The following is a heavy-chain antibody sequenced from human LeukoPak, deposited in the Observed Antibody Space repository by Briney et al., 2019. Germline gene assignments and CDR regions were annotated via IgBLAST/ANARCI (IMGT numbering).Heavy chain of an antibody. D-gene: IGHD6-13*01. CDR2: IKQDGGEK. J-gene: IGHJ5*02. Sequence: TGGSLRLSCAASGFTFSNYWMSWVRQAPGRGLECVANIKQDGGEKYYVDSVKGRFTISRDNAKNSLSLQMNSLRVEDTAVYYCARIVHTSSWYYGRFDPWGQGTQVTVSS. CDR1: GFTFSNYW. V-gene: IGHV3-7*01. CDR3: ARIVHTSSWYYGRFDP.